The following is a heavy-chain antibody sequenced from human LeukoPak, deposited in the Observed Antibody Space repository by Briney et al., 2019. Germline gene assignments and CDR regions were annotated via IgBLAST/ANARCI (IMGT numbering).Heavy chain of an antibody. CDR3: ARSVGDGYNYLKGAFDY. CDR2: INPSGGST. J-gene: IGHJ4*02. CDR1: GFTFTSYY. V-gene: IGHV1-46*01. Sequence: GGSLRLSCAASGFTFTSYYMHWVRQAPGQGLEWMGIINPSGGSTSYAQKFQGRVTMTRDMSTSTVYMKLSSLRSEDTAVYYCARSVGDGYNYLKGAFDYWGQGTLVTVSS. D-gene: IGHD5-24*01.